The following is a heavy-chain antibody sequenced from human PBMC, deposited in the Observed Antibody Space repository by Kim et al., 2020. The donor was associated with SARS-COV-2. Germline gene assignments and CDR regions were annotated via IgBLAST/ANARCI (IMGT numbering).Heavy chain of an antibody. CDR1: GFTFSDYY. D-gene: IGHD6-19*01. Sequence: GGSLRLSCAASGFTFSDYYMSWVRQPPGKGLEWVSYISNSGDSIYYADSVKGRFTISRDNAKNSLYLQMSSLRVEDTAVYYCVREDSSKDHGRFDPWGQGPLVTVSS. CDR3: VREDSSKDHGRFDP. CDR2: ISNSGDSI. V-gene: IGHV3-11*01. J-gene: IGHJ5*02.